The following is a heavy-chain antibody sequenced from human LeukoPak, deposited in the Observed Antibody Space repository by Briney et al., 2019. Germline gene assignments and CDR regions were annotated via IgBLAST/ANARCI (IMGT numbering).Heavy chain of an antibody. J-gene: IGHJ2*01. CDR1: GGSNSNYY. Sequence: SETLSLTCTVSGGSNSNYYWSWVRQPPGKGLEWIGYIYYSGSTTYNPSLKSRVTISVDTSKNQFSLKLSSVTAADTAVYYCARRTYFDLWGRGTLVTVSS. V-gene: IGHV4-59*08. CDR2: IYYSGST. CDR3: ARRTYFDL.